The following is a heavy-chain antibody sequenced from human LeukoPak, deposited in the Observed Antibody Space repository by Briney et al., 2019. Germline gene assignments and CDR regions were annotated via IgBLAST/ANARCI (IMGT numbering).Heavy chain of an antibody. D-gene: IGHD3-3*01. CDR1: GFTFSSYA. CDR3: ARTDKYYDFWSGYYWGPSDY. J-gene: IGHJ4*02. V-gene: IGHV3-64*01. Sequence: PGGSLRLSCAASGFTFSSYAMHWVRQAPGKGLEYVSAISSNGGSTYYANSVKGRFTISRDNSKNTLYLQMGSLRAEDMAVYYCARTDKYYDFWSGYYWGPSDYWGQGTLVTVSS. CDR2: ISSNGGST.